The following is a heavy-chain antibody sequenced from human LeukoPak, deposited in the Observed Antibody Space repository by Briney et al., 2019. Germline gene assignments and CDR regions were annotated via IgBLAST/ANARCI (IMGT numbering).Heavy chain of an antibody. V-gene: IGHV3-53*01. CDR1: GFTVSSNY. CDR2: IYFGGTT. CDR3: ARGGGVYVY. Sequence: GGSLRLSCAASGFTVSSNYMTWVRQAPGQGLEWVSVIYFGGTTYYAGSVKGRFTISRDNSKNTVYLQMNSLRVEDTAVYYGARGGGVYVYWGQGTLVTVSS. D-gene: IGHD5/OR15-5a*01. J-gene: IGHJ4*02.